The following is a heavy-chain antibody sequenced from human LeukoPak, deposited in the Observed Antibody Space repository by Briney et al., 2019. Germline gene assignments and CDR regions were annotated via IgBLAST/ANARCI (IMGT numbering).Heavy chain of an antibody. CDR2: ISAYNGNT. V-gene: IGHV1-18*01. Sequence: ASVKVSCKASGYTFTSYGISWVRQAHGQGLEWMGGISAYNGNTNYAQKLQGRVTMTTDTSTSTAYMELRSLRSDDTAVYYCARGGVISIAVASFDYWGQGTLVTVSS. D-gene: IGHD6-19*01. J-gene: IGHJ4*02. CDR1: GYTFTSYG. CDR3: ARGGVISIAVASFDY.